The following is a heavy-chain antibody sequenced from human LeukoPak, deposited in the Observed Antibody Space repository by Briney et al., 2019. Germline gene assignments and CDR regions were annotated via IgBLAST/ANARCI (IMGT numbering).Heavy chain of an antibody. CDR1: GFSVSTKH. Sequence: LSGGSLRLSCAASGFSVSTKHMSWVRQAPGKGLEWVSVIYKNGAARYPDSVKGRFTVSRDDSKNTVFLQMNSLRAEDTAVYYCARDRGGSYSAIDYWGQGTLVTVSS. D-gene: IGHD1-26*01. J-gene: IGHJ4*02. CDR3: ARDRGGSYSAIDY. V-gene: IGHV3-53*01. CDR2: IYKNGAA.